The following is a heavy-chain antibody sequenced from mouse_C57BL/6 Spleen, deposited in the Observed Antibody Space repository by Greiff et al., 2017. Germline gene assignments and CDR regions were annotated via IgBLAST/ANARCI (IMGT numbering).Heavy chain of an antibody. CDR1: GFTFSSYA. CDR3: ARDDYDGYFDY. D-gene: IGHD2-4*01. CDR2: ISDGGSYT. J-gene: IGHJ2*01. V-gene: IGHV5-4*01. Sequence: EVQLVESGGGLAKPGGSLKLSCAASGFTFSSYAMSWVRQTPGKRLEWVATISDGGSYTYYPDNVKGRFTISRDNAKYNLYLQMRHLKSEDTAMYYCARDDYDGYFDYWGQGTTLTVSS.